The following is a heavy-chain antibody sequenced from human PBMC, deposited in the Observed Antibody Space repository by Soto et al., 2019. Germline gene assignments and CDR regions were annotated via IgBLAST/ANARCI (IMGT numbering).Heavy chain of an antibody. CDR2: MYSGGNT. Sequence: QLQLQESGPGLVKPSETLSLTCTVSGGSFSSSTYYWGWIRQPPGKGLEWIGSMYSGGNTYYNPSLKGRVTVSVDTSKNHFSLKLTSVTAADTAMYYCARQPYVSTGYYYGAWGQGTLVTVSS. V-gene: IGHV4-39*01. CDR1: GGSFSSSTYY. J-gene: IGHJ5*02. D-gene: IGHD3-22*01. CDR3: ARQPYVSTGYYYGA.